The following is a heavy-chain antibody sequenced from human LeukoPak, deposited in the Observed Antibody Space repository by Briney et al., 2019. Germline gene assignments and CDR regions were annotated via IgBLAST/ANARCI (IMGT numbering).Heavy chain of an antibody. Sequence: SETLSLTCTVSGGSISSGSYYWSWIRQPAGKGLEWIGRIYTSGSTNYNPSLKSRVTISVDTSKNQFSLKLSSVTAADTAVYYCARIAVPFRLDPWSQGTLVTVSS. CDR2: IYTSGST. V-gene: IGHV4-61*02. CDR3: ARIAVPFRLDP. J-gene: IGHJ5*02. D-gene: IGHD2/OR15-2a*01. CDR1: GGSISSGSYY.